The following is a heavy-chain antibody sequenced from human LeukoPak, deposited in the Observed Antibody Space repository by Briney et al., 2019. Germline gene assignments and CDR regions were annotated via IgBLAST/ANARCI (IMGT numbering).Heavy chain of an antibody. CDR3: AKDFKGRDAFDI. V-gene: IGHV3-9*01. CDR1: GFTFDDYA. D-gene: IGHD2-15*01. Sequence: SLRLSCAASGFTFDDYAMHWVRQAPGKGLEWVSGISWNSGSIGYADSVKGRFTISRDNAKNSLYLQMNSLRAEDTALYYCAKDFKGRDAFDIWGQGTMVTVSS. CDR2: ISWNSGSI. J-gene: IGHJ3*02.